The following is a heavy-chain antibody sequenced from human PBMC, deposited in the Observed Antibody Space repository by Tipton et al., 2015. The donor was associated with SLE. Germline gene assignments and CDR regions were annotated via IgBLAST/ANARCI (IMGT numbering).Heavy chain of an antibody. J-gene: IGHJ4*02. D-gene: IGHD6-19*01. CDR1: GGSISSGSYY. CDR3: ARSGEWLVPIFDY. V-gene: IGHV4-39*07. CDR2: INHSGST. Sequence: TLSLTCTVSGGSISSGSYYLSWIRQPPGNGLEWIGEINHSGSTNYNPSPKSRVTISVDTSKNQFSLKLRSVTAADTAVDYCARSGEWLVPIFDYWGQGTLVTVSS.